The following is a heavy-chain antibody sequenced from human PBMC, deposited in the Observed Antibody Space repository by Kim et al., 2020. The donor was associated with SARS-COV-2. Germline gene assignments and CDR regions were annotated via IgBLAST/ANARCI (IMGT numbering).Heavy chain of an antibody. D-gene: IGHD3-10*01. V-gene: IGHV3-23*01. CDR3: AKDLYLSRVLLPFGEMNFDY. J-gene: IGHJ4*02. Sequence: GGSLRLSCAASGFTFSSYAMSWVRQAPGKGLEWVSAISGSGGSTYYADSVKGRFTISRDNSKNTLYLQMNSLRAEDTAVYYCAKDLYLSRVLLPFGEMNFDYWGQGTLVTVSS. CDR2: ISGSGGST. CDR1: GFTFSSYA.